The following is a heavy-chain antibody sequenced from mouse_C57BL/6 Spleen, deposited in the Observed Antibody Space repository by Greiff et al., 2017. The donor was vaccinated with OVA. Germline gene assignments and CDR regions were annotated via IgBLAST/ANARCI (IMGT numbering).Heavy chain of an antibody. CDR3: GRGAAQVLYAIDY. D-gene: IGHD3-2*02. CDR2: ILPGSGST. Sequence: QVPLQQSGAELMKPGASVKLSCKATGYTFTGYWIEWVKQRPGHGLEWIGEILPGSGSTTYNEKFKGKATCTADTSSNTAYMQLSSLTTEDADIYYCGRGAAQVLYAIDYWGQGTSVTVSS. V-gene: IGHV1-9*01. CDR1: GYTFTGYW. J-gene: IGHJ4*01.